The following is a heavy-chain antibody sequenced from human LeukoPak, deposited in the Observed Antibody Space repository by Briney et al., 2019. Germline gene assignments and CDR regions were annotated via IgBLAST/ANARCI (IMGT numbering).Heavy chain of an antibody. D-gene: IGHD3-16*01. Sequence: ASVKVSCKASGYTFTGYYMHWVRQAPGQGLEWMGWINPNSGGTNYAQKFQGRVTMTRDTSISTAYMELSRLRSDDTAVYYCARVGVKYYYYYMDVWGKGTTVTVSS. CDR1: GYTFTGYY. J-gene: IGHJ6*03. CDR3: ARVGVKYYYYYMDV. V-gene: IGHV1-2*02. CDR2: INPNSGGT.